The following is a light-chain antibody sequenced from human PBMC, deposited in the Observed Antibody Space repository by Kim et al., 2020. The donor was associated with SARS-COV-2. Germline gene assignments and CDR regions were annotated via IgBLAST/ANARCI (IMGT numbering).Light chain of an antibody. J-gene: IGKJ2*01. CDR1: QSISTY. CDR2: GAS. CDR3: QQRYSI. V-gene: IGKV1-39*01. Sequence: DIQMTQSPSSLSASVGDRVTITCRASQSISTYLNWNQQKRGKAPELLFYGASNLPSGDPSWFSGSGSGPDFTLRISGLQPEDLGTYYCQQRYSIFGKGTKLEI.